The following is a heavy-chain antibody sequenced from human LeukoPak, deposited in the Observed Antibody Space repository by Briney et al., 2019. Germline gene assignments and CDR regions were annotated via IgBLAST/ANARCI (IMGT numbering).Heavy chain of an antibody. D-gene: IGHD6-19*01. Sequence: GGSLRLSCAASGFTFSSYTMYWVRQAPAKGLEWVAIISDDGSTKYYADSVEGRFTISRDNSKNTLYLQMNSLRDEDTAVYYCARVSSGWYDHSDYWGQGTLVTVSS. CDR2: ISDDGSTK. CDR1: GFTFSSYT. V-gene: IGHV3-30-3*01. J-gene: IGHJ4*02. CDR3: ARVSSGWYDHSDY.